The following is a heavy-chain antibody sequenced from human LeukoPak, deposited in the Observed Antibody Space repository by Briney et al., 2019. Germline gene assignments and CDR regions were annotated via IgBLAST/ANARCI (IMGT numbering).Heavy chain of an antibody. V-gene: IGHV3-21*04. D-gene: IGHD3-10*01. J-gene: IGHJ6*02. CDR1: GFTFSSYS. CDR3: ARTPRTDNMVRGALRGYYYYGMDV. CDR2: ISSSSSYI. Sequence: PGGSLRLSCAASGFTFSSYSMNWVRQAPGKGLEWVSSISSSSSYIYYADSVKGRFTISRDNAKNSLYLQMNSLRAEDTAVYYCARTPRTDNMVRGALRGYYYYGMDVWGQGTTVTVSS.